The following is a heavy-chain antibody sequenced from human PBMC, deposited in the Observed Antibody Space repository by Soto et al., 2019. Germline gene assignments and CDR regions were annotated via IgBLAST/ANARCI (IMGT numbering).Heavy chain of an antibody. V-gene: IGHV3-48*03. Sequence: GGSLRLSCAASGFAFSYYEMNWVRQAPGKGLEWISYITSSGDRTKYADSVKGRFTISRDNAKNSLYLQMTSLSAEDTGLYYCARDIFDNWGQGTLVTVSS. CDR1: GFAFSYYE. CDR3: ARDIFDN. J-gene: IGHJ4*02. CDR2: ITSSGDRT.